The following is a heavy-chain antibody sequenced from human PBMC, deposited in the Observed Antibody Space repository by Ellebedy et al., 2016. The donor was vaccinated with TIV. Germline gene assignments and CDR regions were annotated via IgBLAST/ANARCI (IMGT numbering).Heavy chain of an antibody. CDR3: ARQGGGSGSYWSYYYGMDV. D-gene: IGHD3-10*01. V-gene: IGHV5-10-1*01. CDR2: IDPSDYYT. J-gene: IGHJ6*02. CDR1: GYSFTSYW. Sequence: GESLKISCKGSGYSFTSYWISWVRQMPGKGLEWMGRIDPSDYYTNYSPSFQGHVTISADKSISTAYLQWSSLKASDTAMYYCARQGGGSGSYWSYYYGMDVWGQGTTVTVSS.